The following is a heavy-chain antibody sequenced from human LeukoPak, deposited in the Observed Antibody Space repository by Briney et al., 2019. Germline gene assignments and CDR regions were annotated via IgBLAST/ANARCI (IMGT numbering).Heavy chain of an antibody. CDR3: ARLLWFGESYYFDY. V-gene: IGHV4-34*01. CDR1: GGSFSGYY. D-gene: IGHD3-10*01. J-gene: IGHJ4*02. CDR2: INHSGST. Sequence: SETLSLTCAVYGGSFSGYYWSWIRQPPGKGLEWIGEINHSGSTNYNPSLKSRVTISVDTSKNQFSLKLSSVTAADTAVYYCARLLWFGESYYFDYWGQGTLVTVSS.